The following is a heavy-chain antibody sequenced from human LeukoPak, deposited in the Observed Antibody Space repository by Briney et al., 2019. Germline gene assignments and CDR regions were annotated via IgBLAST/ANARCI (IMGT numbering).Heavy chain of an antibody. D-gene: IGHD3-22*01. CDR1: GGSISSYY. V-gene: IGHV4-59*01. Sequence: PSETLSLTCTVSGGSISSYYWNWIPQPPGEGLEWIGYIHYSGSTNYNPSLKSRVTISVDTSKNQFSLRLNSVTAADTAVYYCARSMYYYDSSGPLGPPFDYWGQGTLVTVSS. CDR3: ARSMYYYDSSGPLGPPFDY. J-gene: IGHJ4*02. CDR2: IHYSGST.